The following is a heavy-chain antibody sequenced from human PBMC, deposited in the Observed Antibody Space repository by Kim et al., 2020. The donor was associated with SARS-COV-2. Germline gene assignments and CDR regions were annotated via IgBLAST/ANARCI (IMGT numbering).Heavy chain of an antibody. D-gene: IGHD3-10*01. CDR2: ISWNSGSI. CDR3: AKASIVVAVHGTGIDY. V-gene: IGHV3-9*01. J-gene: IGHJ4*02. Sequence: GGSLRLSCAASGFTFDDYAMHWVRQVPGKGLEWVSGISWNSGSIDYADSVEGRFTISRDNAKNSLYLQMNSLRAEDTALYYCAKASIVVAVHGTGIDYWGQGTLVTVSS. CDR1: GFTFDDYA.